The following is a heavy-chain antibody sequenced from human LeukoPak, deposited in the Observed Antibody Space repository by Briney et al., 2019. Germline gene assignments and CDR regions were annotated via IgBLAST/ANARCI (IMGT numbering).Heavy chain of an antibody. Sequence: GRSLRLSCAASGFTFSSYAMHWVRQAPGKGLEWVAVISYDGSNKYYADSVKGRFTISRDNSKNTLYLQMNSLRAEDTAVYYCATVMSGSYANSPFDYWGQGTLVTVSS. D-gene: IGHD1-26*01. J-gene: IGHJ4*02. CDR3: ATVMSGSYANSPFDY. V-gene: IGHV3-30*04. CDR1: GFTFSSYA. CDR2: ISYDGSNK.